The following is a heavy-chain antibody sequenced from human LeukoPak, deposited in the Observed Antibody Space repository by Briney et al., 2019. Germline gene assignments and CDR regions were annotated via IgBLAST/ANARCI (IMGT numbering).Heavy chain of an antibody. J-gene: IGHJ4*02. CDR2: INPSGGST. D-gene: IGHD2-15*01. Sequence: ASVKVSCKASGYTFTSYYMHWVRQAPGQGLEWMGIINPSGGSTSYAQKFQGRVTMTRDMSTSTVYMELSSLRSEDTAVYYCARDGYCSGGSCTVFDYWGQGTLVTVSS. V-gene: IGHV1-46*01. CDR3: ARDGYCSGGSCTVFDY. CDR1: GYTFTSYY.